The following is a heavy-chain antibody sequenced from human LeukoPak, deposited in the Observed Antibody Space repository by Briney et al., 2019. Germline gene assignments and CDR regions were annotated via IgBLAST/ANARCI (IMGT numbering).Heavy chain of an antibody. D-gene: IGHD2-15*01. CDR3: AREDVVVVAAIYYFDY. V-gene: IGHV3-7*01. J-gene: IGHJ4*02. Sequence: GSLRLSCAASGFTFSSYWMSWVRQAPGKGLEWVANMKQDGSEKYYVDSVKGRFTISRDNAKNSLYLQMNSLRAEDTAVYYCAREDVVVVAAIYYFDYWGQGTLVTVSS. CDR2: MKQDGSEK. CDR1: GFTFSSYW.